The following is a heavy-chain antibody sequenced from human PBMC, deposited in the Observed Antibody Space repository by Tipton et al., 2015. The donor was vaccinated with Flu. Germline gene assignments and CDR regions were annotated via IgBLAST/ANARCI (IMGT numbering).Heavy chain of an antibody. CDR2: INHSGST. D-gene: IGHD2-2*01. J-gene: IGHJ6*03. CDR1: GGSISSYY. Sequence: TLSLTCTVSGGSISSYYWSWIRQPPGKGLEWIGEINHSGSTNYNPSLKSRVTISVDTSKNQFSLKLSSVTAADTAVYYCARGRRYQLPGRYYYYYYMDVWGKGTTVTVSS. V-gene: IGHV4-34*01. CDR3: ARGRRYQLPGRYYYYYYMDV.